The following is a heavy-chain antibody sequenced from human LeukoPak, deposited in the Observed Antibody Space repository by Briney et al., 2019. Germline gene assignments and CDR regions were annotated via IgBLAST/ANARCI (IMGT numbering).Heavy chain of an antibody. Sequence: GASVKVSCKASGYTFTGYYMHWVRQAPGQGLEWMGWINPNSGGTNYAQKFQGRVTMTRDTSISTAYMELSRLRSDDTAVYYCARASLSYYCSSTSCYATWFDPWGQGTLVTVSS. CDR1: GYTFTGYY. D-gene: IGHD2-2*01. CDR2: INPNSGGT. J-gene: IGHJ5*02. V-gene: IGHV1-2*02. CDR3: ARASLSYYCSSTSCYATWFDP.